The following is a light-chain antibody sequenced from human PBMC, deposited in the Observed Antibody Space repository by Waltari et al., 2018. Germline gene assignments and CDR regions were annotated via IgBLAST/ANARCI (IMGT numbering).Light chain of an antibody. CDR1: SSDVGGYDY. Sequence: QSALTQPPSASGSPGQSVTISCTGTSSDVGGYDYVSWYQQSPGQAPKLVIYEVYQRPSGVPDLFSGSKSGNTASLTVSGLQPEDEADYYCCSYAGNKLLYVFGTGTKVTVL. V-gene: IGLV2-8*01. CDR2: EVY. CDR3: CSYAGNKLLYV. J-gene: IGLJ1*01.